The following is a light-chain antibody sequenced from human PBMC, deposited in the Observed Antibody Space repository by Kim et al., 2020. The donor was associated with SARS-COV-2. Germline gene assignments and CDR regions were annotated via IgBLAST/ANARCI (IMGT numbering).Light chain of an antibody. CDR2: DAS. V-gene: IGKV3-11*01. Sequence: EIVLTQSPATLSLSPGERATLSCRASQSISSYLAWYQQTPGQPPSLLIYDASKRAAGIPARFSGSGSGTDFILTISSLEPEDFAVYYCQQRSNWPLTFGPGTKVDIK. CDR1: QSISSY. CDR3: QQRSNWPLT. J-gene: IGKJ3*01.